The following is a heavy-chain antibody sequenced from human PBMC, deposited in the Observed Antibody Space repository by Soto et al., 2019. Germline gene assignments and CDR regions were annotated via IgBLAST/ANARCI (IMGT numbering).Heavy chain of an antibody. D-gene: IGHD3-3*01. Sequence: ASVKVSCKASGYTLTELSMHWVRQAPGKGLEWMGGFDPEDGETIYAQKFQGRVTMTEDTSTDTAYMELSSLRSEDTAVYYCAVAYDFWSGPVDYWGQGTLVTVSS. CDR2: FDPEDGET. CDR3: AVAYDFWSGPVDY. CDR1: GYTLTELS. V-gene: IGHV1-24*01. J-gene: IGHJ4*02.